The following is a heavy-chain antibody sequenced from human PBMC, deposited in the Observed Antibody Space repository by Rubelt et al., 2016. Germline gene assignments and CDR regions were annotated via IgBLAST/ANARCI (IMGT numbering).Heavy chain of an antibody. CDR1: GFTFSSYS. V-gene: IGHV3-48*02. J-gene: IGHJ4*02. D-gene: IGHD2-2*01. CDR3: ATQGYCSSTSCYGAY. CDR2: ISSRTSTT. Sequence: EVQLVESGGGLVQPGGSLRLSCAASGFTFSSYSMNWVRQAPGKGLEWHSYISSRTSTTYYADSVKGRFTISRDNAKNSLYLQMNSLRDEDTAVYYCATQGYCSSTSCYGAYWGQGTLVTVSS.